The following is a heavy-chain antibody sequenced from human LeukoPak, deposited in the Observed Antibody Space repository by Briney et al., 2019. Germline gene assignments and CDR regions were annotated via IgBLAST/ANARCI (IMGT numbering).Heavy chain of an antibody. Sequence: SETLSLTCAVSGGSFSGYYWCWIRQPPRKGLEWIGESNHSGSTNYNPSLKSRVTISVDTSKNQFYLKLSSVTAADTAVYYCARGRSEGIAAAGFDYWGQGTLVTVSS. CDR2: SNHSGST. J-gene: IGHJ4*02. V-gene: IGHV4-34*01. CDR3: ARGRSEGIAAAGFDY. D-gene: IGHD6-13*01. CDR1: GGSFSGYY.